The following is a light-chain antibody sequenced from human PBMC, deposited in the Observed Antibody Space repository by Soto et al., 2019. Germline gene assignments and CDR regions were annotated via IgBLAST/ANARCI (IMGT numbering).Light chain of an antibody. CDR2: GAS. CDR1: QSIISSY. V-gene: IGKV3-20*01. Sequence: ESVLTQSPGTLSLSPGERTTLSCRARQSIISSYLAWYQQKPGQAPRLLVYGASSRATGIPDRFSGSGSGTDFTLTISRLEPEDFALYYCQQYSSTFWTLGQGTKVEIK. J-gene: IGKJ1*01. CDR3: QQYSSTFWT.